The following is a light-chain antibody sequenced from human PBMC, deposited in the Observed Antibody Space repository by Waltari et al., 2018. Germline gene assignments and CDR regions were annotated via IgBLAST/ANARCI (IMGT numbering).Light chain of an antibody. V-gene: IGKV3-20*01. J-gene: IGKJ1*01. CDR1: QSVRGS. CDR3: QHYVRLPAT. Sequence: EIVLTQSPGTLSLSPGERATLSCRASQSVRGSLALYQQKAGQAPRLLIHGASSRATGIPDRFSGSGSGTDFSLTISRLEPEDFAVYYCQHYVRLPATFGQGTKVEIK. CDR2: GAS.